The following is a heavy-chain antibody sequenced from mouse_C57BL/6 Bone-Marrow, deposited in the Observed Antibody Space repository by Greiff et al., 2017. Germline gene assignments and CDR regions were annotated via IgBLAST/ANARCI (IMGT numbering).Heavy chain of an antibody. J-gene: IGHJ4*01. Sequence: EVQRVESGGGLVQPGGSLKLSCAASGFTFSDYGMAWVRQAPRKGPEWVAFISNLAYSIYYADTVTGRFTISRENAKNNLYLEMSSLRSEDTAMYYCARDGSDAMDYWGQGTSVTVSS. CDR3: ARDGSDAMDY. CDR2: ISNLAYSI. CDR1: GFTFSDYG. D-gene: IGHD1-1*01. V-gene: IGHV5-15*01.